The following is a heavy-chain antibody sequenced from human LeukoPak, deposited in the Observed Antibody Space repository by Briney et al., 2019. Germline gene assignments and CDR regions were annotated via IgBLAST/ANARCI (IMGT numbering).Heavy chain of an antibody. CDR3: ASSPLSSGYYYLDY. J-gene: IGHJ4*02. CDR2: FDPEDGET. CDR1: GYTLTELS. V-gene: IGHV1-24*01. Sequence: ASVKVSCKVSGYTLTELSMHWVRQAPGKGLEWMGGFDPEDGETIYAQKFQGRVTMTEDTSTDTAFMELSSLRSEDTAVYYCASSPLSSGYYYLDYWGQGTLVTVSS. D-gene: IGHD3-22*01.